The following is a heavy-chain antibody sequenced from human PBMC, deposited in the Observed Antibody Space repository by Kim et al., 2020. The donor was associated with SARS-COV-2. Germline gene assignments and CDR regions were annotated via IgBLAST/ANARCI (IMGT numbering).Heavy chain of an antibody. J-gene: IGHJ5*02. D-gene: IGHD6-13*01. CDR1: GGSISNSSYY. Sequence: SETLSLTCTVSGGSISNSSYYWGWIRQPPGKGQEWIGSIYYSGSTYYNPSLKSRVTISVDTSKNQFSLKLSSVTAADTAVYYCARLGSSWNYNWFDPWGQGTLVTVSS. V-gene: IGHV4-39*01. CDR2: IYYSGST. CDR3: ARLGSSWNYNWFDP.